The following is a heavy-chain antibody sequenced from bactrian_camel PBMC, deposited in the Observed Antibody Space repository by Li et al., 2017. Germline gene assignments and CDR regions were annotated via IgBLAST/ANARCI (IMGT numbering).Heavy chain of an antibody. Sequence: QLVESGGGLVPPGGSLRLSCAGSEFTFSSYAMSWVRQAPGKGLEWVSIINPGGSTWTAASVKGRFTISKDSKNTFYLQMNQLKPEDTAVYYCAASRWVTWARELLVSDFHFWGQGTQVTVS. CDR1: EFTFSSYA. V-gene: IGHV3S40*01. CDR3: AASRWVTWARELLVSDFHF. CDR2: INPGGST. J-gene: IGHJ6*01. D-gene: IGHD3*01.